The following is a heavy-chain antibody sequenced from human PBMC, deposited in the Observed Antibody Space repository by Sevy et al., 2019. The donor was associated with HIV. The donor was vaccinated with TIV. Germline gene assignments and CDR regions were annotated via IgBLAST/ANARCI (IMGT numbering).Heavy chain of an antibody. CDR1: GFTFSSYW. Sequence: GGSLRLSCAASGFTFSSYWMHWVRQAPGKGLVWVSRINSDGSSTSYADSVKGRFTISRDNAKNTLYLQMNSLRAEDTAVYYCARVFEGLEGYCSGGSCFPRSYYYGMDVWGQGTTVTVSS. CDR3: ARVFEGLEGYCSGGSCFPRSYYYGMDV. CDR2: INSDGSST. D-gene: IGHD2-15*01. V-gene: IGHV3-74*01. J-gene: IGHJ6*02.